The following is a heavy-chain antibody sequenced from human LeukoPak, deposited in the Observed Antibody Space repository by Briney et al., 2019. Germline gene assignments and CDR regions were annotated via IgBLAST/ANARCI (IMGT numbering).Heavy chain of an antibody. CDR1: GSTFSSHT. J-gene: IGHJ6*03. CDR3: ARDKGTYYYYYYMDV. V-gene: IGHV3-48*01. Sequence: GGSLRLSCAASGSTFSSHTMNWVRQAPGKGLEWISYISNTGSVIYYADSVKGRFTISRDNSKNTLYLQMNSLRAEDTAVYYCARDKGTYYYYYYMDVWGKGTTVTVSS. D-gene: IGHD3-10*01. CDR2: ISNTGSVI.